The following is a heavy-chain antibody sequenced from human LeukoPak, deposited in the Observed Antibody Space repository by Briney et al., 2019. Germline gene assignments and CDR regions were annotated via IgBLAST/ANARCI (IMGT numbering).Heavy chain of an antibody. CDR3: GSEQQLEDFDY. CDR2: ISYDGSNK. CDR1: GFTFSSYA. V-gene: IGHV3-30*04. D-gene: IGHD6-13*01. J-gene: IGHJ4*02. Sequence: PGGSLRLSCAASGFTFSSYAMSWVRQAPGKGLEWVAVISYDGSNKYYADSVKGRFTISRDNSKNTLYLQMNSLRAEETAVYYCGSEQQLEDFDYWGQGTLVTVSS.